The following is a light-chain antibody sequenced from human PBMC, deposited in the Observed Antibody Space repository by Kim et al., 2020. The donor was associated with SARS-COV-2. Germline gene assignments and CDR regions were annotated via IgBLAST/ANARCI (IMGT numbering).Light chain of an antibody. J-gene: IGKJ1*01. CDR1: QSVSSSS. CDR2: EVS. Sequence: EIVLTQSPGTLSMSPGERATLSCRASQSVSSSSVAWYQQKRGQAPRLLIYEVSRRVTGIPDRFSGSGSGTDFTLTISRLEPEDFAVYHCQQYGTSPWTFGQGTKVEIK. V-gene: IGKV3-20*01. CDR3: QQYGTSPWT.